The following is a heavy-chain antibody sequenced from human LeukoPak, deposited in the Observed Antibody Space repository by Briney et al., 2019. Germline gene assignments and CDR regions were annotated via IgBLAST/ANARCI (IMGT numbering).Heavy chain of an antibody. Sequence: ASVKVSCKASGYTFTGYYMHWVRQAPGQGLEWMGWINPNSGNTNYAQKFQGRVTMTGDTSISTAYMELSRLRSDDTAVYYCAKDTASWYGSFDYWGQGTLVTVSS. CDR3: AKDTASWYGSFDY. D-gene: IGHD6-13*01. CDR2: INPNSGNT. CDR1: GYTFTGYY. J-gene: IGHJ4*02. V-gene: IGHV1-2*02.